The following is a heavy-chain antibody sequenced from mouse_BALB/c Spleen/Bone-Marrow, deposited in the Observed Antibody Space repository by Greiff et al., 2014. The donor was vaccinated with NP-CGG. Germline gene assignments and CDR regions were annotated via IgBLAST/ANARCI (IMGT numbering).Heavy chain of an antibody. CDR3: TRDQTGYFAY. Sequence: DVHLVESGGGLVKPGGSLKLSCAASGFTFSSYTMSWVRQTPEKRLEWVATISSGGSYTYYPDSVKGRFTISRDNAKNTLYLQMSSLKSEDTAMYYCTRDQTGYFAYWGQGTLVTVSA. CDR2: ISSGGSYT. D-gene: IGHD4-1*01. J-gene: IGHJ3*01. V-gene: IGHV5-6-4*01. CDR1: GFTFSSYT.